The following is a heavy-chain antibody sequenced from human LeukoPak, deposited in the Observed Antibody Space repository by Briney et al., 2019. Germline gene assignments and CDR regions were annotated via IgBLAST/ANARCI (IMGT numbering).Heavy chain of an antibody. J-gene: IGHJ4*02. CDR2: ISWNSGSI. Sequence: PGRSLRLSCAASGFTFDDYAMHWVRQAPGKGLEWVPGISWNSGSIGYADSVKGRFTISRDNAKNSLYLQMNSLRAEDTALYYCAKDIHSSSQGTFDYRGQGTLVTVSS. CDR1: GFTFDDYA. D-gene: IGHD6-6*01. CDR3: AKDIHSSSQGTFDY. V-gene: IGHV3-9*01.